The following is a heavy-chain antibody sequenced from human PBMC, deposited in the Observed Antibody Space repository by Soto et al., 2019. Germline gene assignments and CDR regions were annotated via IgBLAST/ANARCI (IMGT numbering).Heavy chain of an antibody. D-gene: IGHD3-10*01. J-gene: IGHJ5*02. CDR2: IDAGNGNT. CDR1: GYTFTSYT. Sequence: GASVKVSCKASGYTFTSYTIHWVRQAPGQRPEWMGWIDAGNGNTKYSQKFQGRVTITRDTSASIIYMELRAEDTAVYYCARGSYWFDPWGQGTLVTVSS. V-gene: IGHV1-3*01. CDR3: ARGSYWFDP.